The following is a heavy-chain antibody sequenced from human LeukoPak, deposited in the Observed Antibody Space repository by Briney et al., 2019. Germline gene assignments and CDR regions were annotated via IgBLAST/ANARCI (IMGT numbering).Heavy chain of an antibody. CDR1: GGTFSSYA. CDR3: ARNHLAYYDILTGYYSYYYMDV. J-gene: IGHJ6*03. CDR2: ISAYNGNT. Sequence: ASVKVSCKASGGTFSSYAISWVRQAPGQGLEWMGWISAYNGNTNYAQKLQGRVTMTTDTSTSTAYMELRSLRSDDTAVYYCARNHLAYYDILTGYYSYYYMDVWGKGTTVTVSS. V-gene: IGHV1-18*01. D-gene: IGHD3-9*01.